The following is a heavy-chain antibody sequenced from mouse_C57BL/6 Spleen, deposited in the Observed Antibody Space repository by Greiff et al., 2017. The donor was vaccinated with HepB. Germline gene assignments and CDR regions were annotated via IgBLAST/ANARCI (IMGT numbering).Heavy chain of an antibody. V-gene: IGHV3-6*01. D-gene: IGHD1-1*01. J-gene: IGHJ4*01. CDR2: ISYDGSN. Sequence: EVKLQESGPGLVKPSQSLSLTCSVTGYSITSGYYWNWIRQFPGNKLEWMGYISYDGSNNYNPSLKNRISITRDTSKNQFFLKLNSVTTEDTATYYCARRGCGSSYNAMDYWGQGTSVTVSS. CDR1: GYSITSGYY. CDR3: ARRGCGSSYNAMDY.